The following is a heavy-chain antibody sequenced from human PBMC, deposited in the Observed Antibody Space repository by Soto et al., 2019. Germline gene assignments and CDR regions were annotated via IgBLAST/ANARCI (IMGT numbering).Heavy chain of an antibody. J-gene: IGHJ4*02. CDR1: GFTFSSYG. V-gene: IGHV3-30*18. D-gene: IGHD5-12*01. Sequence: GGSLRLSCAASGFTFSSYGMHWVRQAPGKGLEWVAVISYDGTNKYYADSVKGRFTISRDNSKNTLYLQMNSLRAEDTAVYYCAKDIVAIPDPVYWGQGTLVTVSS. CDR3: AKDIVAIPDPVY. CDR2: ISYDGTNK.